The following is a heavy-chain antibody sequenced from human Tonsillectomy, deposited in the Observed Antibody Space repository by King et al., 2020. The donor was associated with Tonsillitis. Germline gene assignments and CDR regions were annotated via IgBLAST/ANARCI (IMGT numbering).Heavy chain of an antibody. CDR2: IYYSGSS. CDR1: GGSISSSRYY. D-gene: IGHD1-1*01. J-gene: IGHJ4*02. Sequence: QLVESGPGLVKPSETLSLTCTVSGGSISSSRYYWGWIRQPPGKGLEWIGTIYYSGSSYYNPSLKSRVSISVDTSKNQFSLKLSSVTAADTAVYYCARQGYTWGYWGQGTLVTVSS. V-gene: IGHV4-39*01. CDR3: ARQGYTWGY.